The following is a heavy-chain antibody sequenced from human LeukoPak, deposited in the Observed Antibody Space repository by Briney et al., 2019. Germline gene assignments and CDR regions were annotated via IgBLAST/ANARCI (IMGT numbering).Heavy chain of an antibody. CDR1: GGSISSSNW. V-gene: IGHV4-4*02. Sequence: PSETLSLTCAVSGGSISSSNWWSWVRQPPGKGLEWIGEIYHSGSTNYNPSLKSRVTISVDKSKNQFSLKLSSVTAADTAVYYCARRTGDSSGYYPFDYWGQGTLVTVSS. J-gene: IGHJ4*02. CDR3: ARRTGDSSGYYPFDY. CDR2: IYHSGST. D-gene: IGHD3-22*01.